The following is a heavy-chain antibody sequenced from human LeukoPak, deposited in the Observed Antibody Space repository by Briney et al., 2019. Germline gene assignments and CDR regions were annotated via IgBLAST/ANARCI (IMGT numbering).Heavy chain of an antibody. D-gene: IGHD5-18*01. Sequence: GGSLGLSCAASGFTFSSYEMIWVRQAPGKGLEWVSYISSSGSTIYYADSVKGRFTISRDNAKNSLYLQMNSLRAEDTAVYYCARVGTWIQLWLDYWGQGTLVTVSS. J-gene: IGHJ4*02. CDR3: ARVGTWIQLWLDY. CDR1: GFTFSSYE. V-gene: IGHV3-48*03. CDR2: ISSSGSTI.